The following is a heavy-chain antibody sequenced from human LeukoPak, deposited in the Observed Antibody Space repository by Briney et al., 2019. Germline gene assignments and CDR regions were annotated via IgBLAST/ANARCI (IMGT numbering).Heavy chain of an antibody. D-gene: IGHD4-11*01. CDR1: GGSFSGYY. CDR3: ARDATNYSNYGYYYYGMDV. J-gene: IGHJ6*02. V-gene: IGHV4-34*01. CDR2: INHSGST. Sequence: SETLSLTCAVYGGSFSGYYWSWIRQPPGKGLEWIGEINHSGSTNYNPSLKSRVTISVDTSKNQFSLKLSSVTAADTAVYYCARDATNYSNYGYYYYGMDVWGQGTTVTVSS.